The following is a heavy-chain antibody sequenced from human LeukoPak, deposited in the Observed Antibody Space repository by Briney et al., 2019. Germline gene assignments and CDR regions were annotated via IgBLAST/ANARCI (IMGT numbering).Heavy chain of an antibody. J-gene: IGHJ3*02. CDR2: IKQDGSEK. D-gene: IGHD2-15*01. Sequence: GGSLRLSCAASGFTFSSYWMSWVRQAPGKGLEWVANIKQDGSEKHYVDSVKGRFTISRDNAKNSLYLQMNSLRAEDTAVYYCARTYPLVVVAANAFDIWGQGTMVTVSS. CDR1: GFTFSSYW. V-gene: IGHV3-7*01. CDR3: ARTYPLVVVAANAFDI.